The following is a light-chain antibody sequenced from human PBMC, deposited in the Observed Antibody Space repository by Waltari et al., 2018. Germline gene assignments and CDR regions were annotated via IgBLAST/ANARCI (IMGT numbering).Light chain of an antibody. CDR2: ISS. V-gene: IGKV1-39*01. J-gene: IGKJ2*01. CDR1: QYVSNY. Sequence: DIQMTQSPSSLSASVGDRVTITCRADQYVSNYLNWYRQKPGKAPELLIYISSNLQSGVPSRFRGSGSGTDFTLTISSLQPGDFATYYCQQSYKTPYTFGQGTRLDI. CDR3: QQSYKTPYT.